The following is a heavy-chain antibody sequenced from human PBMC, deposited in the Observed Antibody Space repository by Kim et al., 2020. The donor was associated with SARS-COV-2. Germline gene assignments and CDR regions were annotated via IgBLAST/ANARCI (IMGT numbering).Heavy chain of an antibody. CDR3: ARVRRSIAARLSYYYYGMDV. CDR2: INPSGGST. V-gene: IGHV1-46*01. D-gene: IGHD6-6*01. Sequence: ASVKVSCKASGYTFTSYYMHWVRQAPGQGLEWMGIINPSGGSTSYAQKFQGRVTMTRDTSTSTVYMELSSLRSEDTAVYYCARVRRSIAARLSYYYYGMDVWGQGTTVTVSS. CDR1: GYTFTSYY. J-gene: IGHJ6*02.